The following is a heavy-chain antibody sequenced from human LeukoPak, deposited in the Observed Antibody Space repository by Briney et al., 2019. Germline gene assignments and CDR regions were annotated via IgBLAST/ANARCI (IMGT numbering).Heavy chain of an antibody. D-gene: IGHD2-2*01. CDR2: INHSGST. CDR1: GGSFSGYY. V-gene: IGHV4-34*01. J-gene: IGHJ6*02. CDR3: ARSGIVVVPAATYLYGMDV. Sequence: PSETLSLTCAVYGGSFSGYYWSWIRQPPGKGLEWIGEINHSGSTNYNPSLKSRVTISVDTSKNQFSLKLSSVTAADTAVYYCARSGIVVVPAATYLYGMDVCGQGTTVTVSS.